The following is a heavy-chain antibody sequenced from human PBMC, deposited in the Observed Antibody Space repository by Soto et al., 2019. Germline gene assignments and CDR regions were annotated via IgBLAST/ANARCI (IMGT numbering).Heavy chain of an antibody. CDR1: GGSFSGYY. J-gene: IGHJ3*02. CDR3: ARVFGGSYSRDALDI. D-gene: IGHD1-26*01. Sequence: SETLSLTCAVYGGSFSGYYWSWIRQPPGKGLEWIGEINHSGSTNYNPSLKSRVTISVDTSKNQFSLKLSSVTAADTAVYYCARVFGGSYSRDALDIWGQGTMVTVSS. CDR2: INHSGST. V-gene: IGHV4-34*01.